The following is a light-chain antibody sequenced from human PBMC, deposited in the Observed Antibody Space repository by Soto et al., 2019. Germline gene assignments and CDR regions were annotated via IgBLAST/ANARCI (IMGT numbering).Light chain of an antibody. CDR1: SSNIGSNT. CDR3: AAWDDSLNGV. Sequence: QSVLTQPHSASGTPGQRVTISCSGSSSNIGSNTVNWYQQLPGTAPKLLIYSNNQRPSGVPVRFSGSKSGTSASLAISGLQSEDEADYYCAAWDDSLNGVFGGGTKLTVL. V-gene: IGLV1-44*01. CDR2: SNN. J-gene: IGLJ3*02.